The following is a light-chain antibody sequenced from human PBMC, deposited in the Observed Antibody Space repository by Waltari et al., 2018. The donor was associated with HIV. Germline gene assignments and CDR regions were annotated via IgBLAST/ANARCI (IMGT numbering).Light chain of an antibody. CDR1: SGGIGRTY. V-gene: IGLV6-57*01. CDR3: QSYDGTTVV. Sequence: NFILTQSHSVSESPGKTVTISCTRSSGGIGRTYIQWYQQRPGRSPDTAIYEDSQRPSGVPNRFSGSVDSASISASLTISGLKTEDEADYFCQSYDGTTVVFGGGTRLTVL. CDR2: EDS. J-gene: IGLJ2*01.